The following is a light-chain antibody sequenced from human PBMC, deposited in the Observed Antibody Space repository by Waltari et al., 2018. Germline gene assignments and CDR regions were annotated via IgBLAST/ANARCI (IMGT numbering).Light chain of an antibody. CDR3: QRYNSYPYT. CDR1: RTINSW. V-gene: IGKV1-5*03. J-gene: IGKJ2*01. CDR2: QAS. Sequence: DIQMTQSPSTLSASVGDRVTITCRASRTINSWLAWYQQKPGRAPQLRIYQASSLQSGVPSRFSGSGSGTEFTLTISSLQPEDFATYYCQRYNSYPYTFGQGTRLEIK.